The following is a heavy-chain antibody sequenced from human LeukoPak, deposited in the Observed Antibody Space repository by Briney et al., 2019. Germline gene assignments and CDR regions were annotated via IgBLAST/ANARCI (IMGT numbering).Heavy chain of an antibody. D-gene: IGHD2-21*02. Sequence: SETLSLTCTVSGDSFSSVTDYWAWIRQHPGKGLEWIGNIYYSGSTSYNPSLKSRVTISVDTSKNQFSLKLSSVTAADTAVYYCASAYCGGDCTPYWYFDLWGRGTLVTVSS. V-gene: IGHV4-30-4*08. CDR1: GDSFSSVTDY. CDR2: IYYSGST. CDR3: ASAYCGGDCTPYWYFDL. J-gene: IGHJ2*01.